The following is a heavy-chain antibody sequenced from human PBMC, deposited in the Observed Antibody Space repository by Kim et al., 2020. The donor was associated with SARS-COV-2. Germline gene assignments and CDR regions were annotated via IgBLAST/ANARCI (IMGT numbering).Heavy chain of an antibody. CDR3: ARQPSDGSYYFDY. Sequence: NYTSSLKSRVTISVDTSKNQFSLKLNSVTAADTAVYYCARQPSDGSYYFDYWGQGTLVTVSS. V-gene: IGHV4-34*01. J-gene: IGHJ4*02.